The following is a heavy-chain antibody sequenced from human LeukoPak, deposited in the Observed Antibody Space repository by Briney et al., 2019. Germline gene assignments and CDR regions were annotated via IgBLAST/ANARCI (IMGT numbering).Heavy chain of an antibody. Sequence: LTGGSLRLSCAASGFSFDDYAMQWVRQAPGKGLEWVSLISGDGGTTYYTDSMKGRFTISRDSSKNSLYLQMNSLRTEDTALYYCAKDWRYFGDDFDLWGRGTLVTVSS. V-gene: IGHV3-43*02. J-gene: IGHJ2*01. D-gene: IGHD4-17*01. CDR3: AKDWRYFGDDFDL. CDR1: GFSFDDYA. CDR2: ISGDGGTT.